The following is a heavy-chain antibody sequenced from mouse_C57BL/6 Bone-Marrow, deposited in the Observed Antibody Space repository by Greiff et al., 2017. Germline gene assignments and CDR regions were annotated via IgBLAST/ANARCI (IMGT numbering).Heavy chain of an antibody. CDR3: TNPIYYYGEGFDY. V-gene: IGHV1-15*01. CDR1: GYTFTDYE. J-gene: IGHJ2*01. CDR2: IDPETGGT. Sequence: QVQLQQSGAELVRPGASVTLSCKASGYTFTDYEMHWVKQTPVHGLEWIGAIDPETGGTAYNQKFKGKAILTADKSSSTAYMELRSLTSEDSAVYYCTNPIYYYGEGFDYWGQGTTLTVSS. D-gene: IGHD1-1*01.